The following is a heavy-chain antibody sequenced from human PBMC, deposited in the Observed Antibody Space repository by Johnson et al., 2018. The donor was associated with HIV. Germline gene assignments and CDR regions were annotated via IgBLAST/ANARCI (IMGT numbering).Heavy chain of an antibody. D-gene: IGHD3-22*01. Sequence: QVQLVESGGGVVQPGGSLRLSCAASGFTFSNYGMHWVRQAPGKGLDWLAVISHDGNKIFYADSVKGRLTISKDTAKNSLYLQMNSLRAEDTAVDYCARGDFYDSSGYQSAFDIWGQGTMGNVSS. CDR3: ARGDFYDSSGYQSAFDI. V-gene: IGHV3-33*05. J-gene: IGHJ3*02. CDR1: GFTFSNYG. CDR2: ISHDGNKI.